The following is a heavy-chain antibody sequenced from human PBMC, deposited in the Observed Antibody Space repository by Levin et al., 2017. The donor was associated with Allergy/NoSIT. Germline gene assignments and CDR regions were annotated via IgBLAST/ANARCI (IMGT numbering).Heavy chain of an antibody. D-gene: IGHD1-20*01. CDR3: ARMLTGIWEWFDP. Sequence: ASVKVSCKASGYTFTGYYIHWVRQAPGQGLEWMGWINPDSGDTNYAQQFHGRVTMTRDTSIDTAYLEVTRLRFDDAAVYFCARMLTGIWEWFDPWGQGTLVTVS. J-gene: IGHJ5*02. V-gene: IGHV1-2*02. CDR1: GYTFTGYY. CDR2: INPDSGDT.